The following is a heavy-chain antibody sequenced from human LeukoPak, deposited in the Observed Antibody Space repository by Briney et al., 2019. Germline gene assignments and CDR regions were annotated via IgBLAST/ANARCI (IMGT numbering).Heavy chain of an antibody. V-gene: IGHV4-59*01. CDR2: IYYSGST. Sequence: SETLSLTCTVSGGSISSYYWSWIRQPPGKGLEWIGYIYYSGSTNYNPSLKSRVTISVDTSKNQFSLKLSSVTAADTAVYYCAREAYYYDSSGYSDAFDIWGQGTMVTVSS. D-gene: IGHD3-22*01. CDR3: AREAYYYDSSGYSDAFDI. CDR1: GGSISSYY. J-gene: IGHJ3*02.